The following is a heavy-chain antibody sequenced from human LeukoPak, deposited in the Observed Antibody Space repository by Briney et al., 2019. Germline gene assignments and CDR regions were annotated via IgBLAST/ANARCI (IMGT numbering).Heavy chain of an antibody. CDR3: KQRAAYDMDV. CDR2: ISSGSTTI. Sequence: AGTLRLSCAVSGFTFSTYSMNWVRQAPGKGLEWVSYISSGSTTIYYPASVKGRFTVSRDNAKSSLYLQMNSLGVEGTAVYYCKQRAAYDMDVWGQGTTVTVSS. CDR1: GFTFSTYS. D-gene: IGHD6-25*01. V-gene: IGHV3-48*01. J-gene: IGHJ6*02.